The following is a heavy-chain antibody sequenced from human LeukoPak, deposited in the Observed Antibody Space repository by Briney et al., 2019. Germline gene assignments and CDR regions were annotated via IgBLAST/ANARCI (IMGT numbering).Heavy chain of an antibody. Sequence: PGGSLRLSCAASAFTFSSYSMNWVRQAPGKGLEWVSSISSSSTYIYYADSVKGRFIISRDNAKNSLYLQMNSLRAEDTAVYYCARAFGHYDSSGEYFDHWGQGTLVTVSS. D-gene: IGHD3-22*01. CDR3: ARAFGHYDSSGEYFDH. J-gene: IGHJ4*02. V-gene: IGHV3-21*01. CDR2: ISSSSTYI. CDR1: AFTFSSYS.